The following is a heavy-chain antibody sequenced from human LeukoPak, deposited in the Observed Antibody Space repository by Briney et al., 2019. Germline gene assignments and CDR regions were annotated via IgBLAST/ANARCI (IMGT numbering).Heavy chain of an antibody. J-gene: IGHJ4*02. Sequence: PGGSLRLSCAASGFSFSNYGMHWVRQAPGKGLEWVAVIWYDGSNKYYADSVKGRFTISRDNSKNTLYVQMSSLRAEETAVYYCARSNNGGWGYCDYWGQGSLVTVSS. CDR3: ARSNNGGWGYCDY. D-gene: IGHD3-16*01. V-gene: IGHV3-33*01. CDR1: GFSFSNYG. CDR2: IWYDGSNK.